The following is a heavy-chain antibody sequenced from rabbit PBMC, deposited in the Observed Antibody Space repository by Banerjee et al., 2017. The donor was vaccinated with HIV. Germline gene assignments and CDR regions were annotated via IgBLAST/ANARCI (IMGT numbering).Heavy chain of an antibody. Sequence: QSLEESGGGLVKPEGSLTLTCKASGFDLSNYYYMCWVRQAPGKGLESVACIYSGSGNTWYASWVNGRFTISRSTSLNTVDLKMTSLTAADTATYFCARGYYTYGYTTYGYDPDLWGQGTLVTVS. CDR3: ARGYYTYGYTTYGYDPDL. V-gene: IGHV1S43*01. J-gene: IGHJ3*01. CDR2: IYSGSGNT. CDR1: GFDLSNYYY. D-gene: IGHD6-1*01.